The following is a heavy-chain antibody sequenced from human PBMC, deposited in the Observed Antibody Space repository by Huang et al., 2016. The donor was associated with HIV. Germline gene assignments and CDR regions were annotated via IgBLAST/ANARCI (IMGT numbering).Heavy chain of an antibody. CDR3: ARSAYGDLDY. D-gene: IGHD4-17*01. CDR1: GYTFTNYD. CDR2: MNPNTGNT. V-gene: IGHV1-8*02. J-gene: IGHJ4*02. Sequence: QVHLVQSGAEVTKPGASVKVSCKASGYTFTNYDINWVRQAPGRGLEWMGWMNPNTGNTGFAQSCQGRVTMTRKTSITTAYMELTSLTSEDTAVYYCARSAYGDLDYWGLGTLVIVSS.